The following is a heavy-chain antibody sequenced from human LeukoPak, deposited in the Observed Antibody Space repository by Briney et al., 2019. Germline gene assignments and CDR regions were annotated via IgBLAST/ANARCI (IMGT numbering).Heavy chain of an antibody. V-gene: IGHV3-23*01. D-gene: IGHD6-19*01. CDR2: ISGSGGST. CDR1: GFTFSSYA. J-gene: IGHJ4*02. Sequence: PGGSLRLSCAASGFTFSSYAMSCVRQAPGKGLEWVSAISGSGGSTYYADSVKGRFTISRDNSKNTPYLQMNSLRAEDTAVYYCAKVEQWLVPSDYWGQGTLVTVSS. CDR3: AKVEQWLVPSDY.